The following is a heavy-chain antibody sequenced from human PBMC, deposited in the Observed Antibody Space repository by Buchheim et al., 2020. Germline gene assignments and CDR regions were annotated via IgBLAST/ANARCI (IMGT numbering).Heavy chain of an antibody. CDR1: GDTFSSYS. Sequence: QVQLVQSGAEVKKPGSSVKVSCKASGDTFSSYSITWVRQAPGQGLEWMGRIIPIVGIANYAQKFQARVTITAEKSTITAYMELSSLRSDDTAVYYCAGGSDSYYSTGAGLGYWGQGTL. CDR2: IIPIVGIA. V-gene: IGHV1-69*02. D-gene: IGHD2-8*02. CDR3: AGGSDSYYSTGAGLGY. J-gene: IGHJ4*02.